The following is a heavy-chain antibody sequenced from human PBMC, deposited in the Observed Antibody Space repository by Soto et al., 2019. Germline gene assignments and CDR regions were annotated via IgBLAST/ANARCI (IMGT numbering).Heavy chain of an antibody. J-gene: IGHJ4*02. CDR2: IYYSGNT. D-gene: IGHD3-9*01. V-gene: IGHV4-59*01. CDR3: ARAWSYHDVLTGRGWVFYFDY. Sequence: QVRLQESGPGLVKPSETLSLTCAVSGGSISSYYWSWIRQPPGRGLEWIGDIYYSGNTNYNPSLKRRGTISVDRAKSQVAREVKSVTAADTAVYYCARAWSYHDVLTGRGWVFYFDYWGQGTLVTVPS. CDR1: GGSISSYY.